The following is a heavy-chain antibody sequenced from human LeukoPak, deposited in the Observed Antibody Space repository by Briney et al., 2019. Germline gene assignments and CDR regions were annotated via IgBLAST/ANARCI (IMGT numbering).Heavy chain of an antibody. V-gene: IGHV5-51*01. J-gene: IGHJ4*02. CDR2: IYPGDSET. D-gene: IGHD5-18*01. Sequence: GESLKISCKGSGYSFTTNWIGWVRQMPGKGLEWMGIIYPGDSETRYSPSFQGQVTISVDKSISTAYVQWSSLRASDTAMYYCVRSRGYSYGYSYYFDYWGQGTLVTVSS. CDR1: GYSFTTNW. CDR3: VRSRGYSYGYSYYFDY.